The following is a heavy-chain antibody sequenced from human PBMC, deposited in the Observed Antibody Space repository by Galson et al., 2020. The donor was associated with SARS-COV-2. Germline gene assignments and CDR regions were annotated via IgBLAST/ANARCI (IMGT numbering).Heavy chain of an antibody. J-gene: IGHJ4*02. Sequence: ALHGESLKISCAASGFTFSSYWMHWVRQAPGKGLVWVSRINSDGSSTSYADSVKGRFTISRDNAKNTLYLQMNSLRAEDTAVYYCARGNYDFWSGYYEGCYFDYWGQGTLVTVSS. CDR2: INSDGSST. V-gene: IGHV3-74*01. CDR3: ARGNYDFWSGYYEGCYFDY. CDR1: GFTFSSYW. D-gene: IGHD3-3*01.